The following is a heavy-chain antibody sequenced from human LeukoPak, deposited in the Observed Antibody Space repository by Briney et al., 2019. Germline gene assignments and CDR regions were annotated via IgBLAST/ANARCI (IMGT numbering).Heavy chain of an antibody. CDR1: VYSFTSYW. CDR3: ARRVGSSSWFFAY. Sequence: GESLKISCRGSVYSFTSYWIACVRQMPGKGLERMGIIYPGDSDTRYSPSFQGQVTISADKSISTPYLQWSSLKASDTAMYYCARRVGSSSWFFAYWGQGTLVTVSS. J-gene: IGHJ4*02. D-gene: IGHD6-13*01. V-gene: IGHV5-51*01. CDR2: IYPGDSDT.